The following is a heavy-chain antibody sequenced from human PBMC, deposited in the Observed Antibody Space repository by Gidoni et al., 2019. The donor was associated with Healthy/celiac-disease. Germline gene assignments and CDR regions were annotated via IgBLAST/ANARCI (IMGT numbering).Heavy chain of an antibody. D-gene: IGHD5-12*01. Sequence: QVQLVESGGGVVQPGRSLRLPCAASGFTFSSYAMHWVRQAPGKGLEWVAVISYDGSNKYYADSVKGRFTISRDNSKNTLYLQMNSLRAEDTAVYYCARDLEMATINYYYYGMDVWGQGTTVTVSS. CDR3: ARDLEMATINYYYYGMDV. CDR2: ISYDGSNK. V-gene: IGHV3-30-3*01. CDR1: GFTFSSYA. J-gene: IGHJ6*02.